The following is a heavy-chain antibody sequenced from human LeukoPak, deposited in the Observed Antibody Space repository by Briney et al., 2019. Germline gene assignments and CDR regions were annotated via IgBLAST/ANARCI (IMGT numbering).Heavy chain of an antibody. CDR1: GFTFSSYA. CDR3: ARVDCGGGCSPPYYFDY. D-gene: IGHD2-21*01. Sequence: GGSLRLSCAASGFTFSSYAMHWVRQAPGKGLEWVAVISYDGSNKYYADSVKGRFTISRDNSKNTLYLQMNSLRAEDTAVYYCARVDCGGGCSPPYYFDYWGQGTLVTVSS. CDR2: ISYDGSNK. V-gene: IGHV3-30-3*01. J-gene: IGHJ4*02.